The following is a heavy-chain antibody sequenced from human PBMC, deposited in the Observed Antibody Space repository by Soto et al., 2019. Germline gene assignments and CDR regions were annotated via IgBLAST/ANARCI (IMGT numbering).Heavy chain of an antibody. CDR1: GGTFSSYA. CDR3: ARIKYDFWSGSTKEYYYYGMDV. D-gene: IGHD3-3*01. Sequence: SMTVSCTASGGTFSSYAISWVRQAPGQGLEWMGGIIPIFGTANYAQKFQRRVTITADESTSTAYMELSSLRSEDTAVYYCARIKYDFWSGSTKEYYYYGMDVWG. CDR2: IIPIFGTA. J-gene: IGHJ6*02. V-gene: IGHV1-69*13.